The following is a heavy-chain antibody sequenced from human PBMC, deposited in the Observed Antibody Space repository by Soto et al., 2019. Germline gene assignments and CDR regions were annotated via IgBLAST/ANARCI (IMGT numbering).Heavy chain of an antibody. CDR1: GGSFSGYY. CDR2: IYYSGST. V-gene: IGHV4-34*01. D-gene: IGHD3-22*01. Sequence: SETLSLTCAVYGGSFSGYYWSWIRQPPGKGLEWIGSIYYSGSTYYNPSLKSRVAISVDTSKNQFSLKLSSVTAADTAVCYCARHEWGPYYYDSSGYYYFDYWGQGTLVTVSS. CDR3: ARHEWGPYYYDSSGYYYFDY. J-gene: IGHJ4*02.